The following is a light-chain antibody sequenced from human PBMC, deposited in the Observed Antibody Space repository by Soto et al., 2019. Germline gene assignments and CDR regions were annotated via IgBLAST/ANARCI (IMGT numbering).Light chain of an antibody. Sequence: DIQMTQSPSSLSASVGHEVTITCRASQTIMTYLNWYQLKPGKPPRLLIYAASSLQSGVTSRFSGSGSGTDFTLTISSLQPEDFATYSCQQSYNSPQTVGRGTKVDIK. V-gene: IGKV1-39*01. CDR1: QTIMTY. J-gene: IGKJ1*01. CDR3: QQSYNSPQT. CDR2: AAS.